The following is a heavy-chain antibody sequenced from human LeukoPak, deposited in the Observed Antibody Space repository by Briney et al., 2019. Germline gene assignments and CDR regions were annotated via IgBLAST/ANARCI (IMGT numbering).Heavy chain of an antibody. J-gene: IGHJ6*02. Sequence: GASVKVSCRASGYTFISYYMHWVRQAPGQGLEWMGWINPNSGGTNYAQKFQGWVTMTRDTSISTAYMELSRLRSDDTAVYYCARDPSSPMVRGVIGLFMDVWGQGTTVTVSS. V-gene: IGHV1-2*04. CDR3: ARDPSSPMVRGVIGLFMDV. CDR2: INPNSGGT. D-gene: IGHD3-10*01. CDR1: GYTFISYY.